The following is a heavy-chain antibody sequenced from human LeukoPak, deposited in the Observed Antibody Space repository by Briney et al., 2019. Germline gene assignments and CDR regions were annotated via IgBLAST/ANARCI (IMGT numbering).Heavy chain of an antibody. CDR2: ISGSGGST. CDR1: GFTFSNSA. Sequence: PGGSLRLSCAASGFTFSNSAMSWVRQAPGKWLEWVSAISGSGGSTYYADSVKGRFTISRDNSKNTVYLQMNSLRADDTAVYYCAKAPGGIVGYWGQGTLVTVSS. CDR3: AKAPGGIVGY. V-gene: IGHV3-23*01. J-gene: IGHJ4*02. D-gene: IGHD3-16*01.